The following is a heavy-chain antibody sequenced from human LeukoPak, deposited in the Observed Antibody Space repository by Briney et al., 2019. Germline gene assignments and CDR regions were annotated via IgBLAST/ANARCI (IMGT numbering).Heavy chain of an antibody. J-gene: IGHJ5*02. CDR2: TYYTSKWYN. D-gene: IGHD3-3*01. Sequence: SQTLSLTCAISGDSVSSNRAAWNWFRQSPSRGLKWLGRTYYTSKWYNDYAVSVKSRVTVNPDTSKNQFSLHLNSVTPEDTAVYYCARQGFRRFDPWGQGTLVTVSS. CDR3: ARQGFRRFDP. CDR1: GDSVSSNRAA. V-gene: IGHV6-1*01.